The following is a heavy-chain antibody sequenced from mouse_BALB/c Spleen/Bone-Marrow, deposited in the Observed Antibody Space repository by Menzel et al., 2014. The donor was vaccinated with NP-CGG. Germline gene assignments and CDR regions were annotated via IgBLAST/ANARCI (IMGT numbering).Heavy chain of an antibody. D-gene: IGHD3-3*01. CDR2: INPTSSYT. CDR3: VREALWSFFTY. Sequence: VHLVESEAELARPGASVRMSCRASGYTFTYFTMYWVKQRPGQGLEWIGYINPTSSYTNYNQKFKDKATLTADTSSSTAYMQLSSLTSEDSAVYYCVREALWSFFTYLGQGTLVTVSA. J-gene: IGHJ3*01. CDR1: GYTFTYFT. V-gene: IGHV1-4*01.